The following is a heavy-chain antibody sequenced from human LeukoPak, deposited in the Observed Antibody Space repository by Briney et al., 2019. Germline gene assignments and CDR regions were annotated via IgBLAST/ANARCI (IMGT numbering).Heavy chain of an antibody. CDR1: GGSFSGYY. V-gene: IGHV4-34*01. D-gene: IGHD3-22*01. CDR2: INHSGST. J-gene: IGHJ3*02. Sequence: PSETLSLTCAVYGGSFSGYYWSWIRQPPGKGLEWIGEINHSGSTNYNPSLKSRVTISVDTSKNQFSLTLSSVTAADTAVYYCARDRQRDSSGYYWDAFDIWGQGTMVTVSS. CDR3: ARDRQRDSSGYYWDAFDI.